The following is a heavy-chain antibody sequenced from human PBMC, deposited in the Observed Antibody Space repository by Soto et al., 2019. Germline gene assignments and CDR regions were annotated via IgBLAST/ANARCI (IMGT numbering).Heavy chain of an antibody. Sequence: SETLSLTCAVSGGSISSANWWTWVRQPPGKGLEWIGEIYHGGSTSYNPSLKSRVTLSLDKFKNHFSLNLTSVTAADTAVYYCARLSFSYGVDVWGQGTTVTV. V-gene: IGHV4-4*02. CDR3: ARLSFSYGVDV. CDR2: IYHGGST. CDR1: GGSISSANW. J-gene: IGHJ6*02.